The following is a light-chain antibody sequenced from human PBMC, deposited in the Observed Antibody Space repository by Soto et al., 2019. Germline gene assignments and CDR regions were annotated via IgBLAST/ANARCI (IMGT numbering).Light chain of an antibody. CDR3: QQYGSSLFP. J-gene: IGKJ3*01. CDR2: GAS. CDR1: QSVSSSY. Sequence: EIVLTQSPGTLSLSPGERATLSCRASQSVSSSYLAWYQQKPGQAPRLLIYGASSRATGIPDRFSGSGSGTDFTLTISRLEPEEFAVYYCQQYGSSLFPFGPGTKVDI. V-gene: IGKV3-20*01.